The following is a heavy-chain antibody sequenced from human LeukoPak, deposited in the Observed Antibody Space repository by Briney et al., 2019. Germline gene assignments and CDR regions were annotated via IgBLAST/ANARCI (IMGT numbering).Heavy chain of an antibody. CDR3: ARTWIQLWLQGYFDY. V-gene: IGHV3-30*04. J-gene: IGHJ4*02. Sequence: GRCLRLSCASSGFTFSSCAMHWVRQAPGKGLEGVAVISYDESNKYYADSVKGRFTISRDNYKNTLYLQMNSLRTEYTAVYYCARTWIQLWLQGYFDYWGQGTLVTVSS. CDR2: ISYDESNK. D-gene: IGHD5-18*01. CDR1: GFTFSSCA.